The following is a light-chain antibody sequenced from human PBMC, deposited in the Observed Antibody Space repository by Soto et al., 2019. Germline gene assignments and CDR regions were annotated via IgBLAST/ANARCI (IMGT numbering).Light chain of an antibody. V-gene: IGKV2D-29*02. J-gene: IGKJ5*01. Sequence: VLTQTTLSQSADPGQPAPTSCSHSHSLLHITGETFLFWYLQKPGQSPQLLIYEVSTRVSGVPDRFSGSGSGTDFTLEISRVETDDVGIYYCMQSTQLPPTFGQGTRLEIK. CDR3: MQSTQLPPT. CDR1: HSLLHITGETF. CDR2: EVS.